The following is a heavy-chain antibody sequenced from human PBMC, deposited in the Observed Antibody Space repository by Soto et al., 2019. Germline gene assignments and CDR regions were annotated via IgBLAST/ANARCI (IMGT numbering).Heavy chain of an antibody. J-gene: IGHJ3*01. Sequence: QVRLVESGGGVVQPGGSLRLTCTVSGFTFTNYAFHWVRQAPGKGLEWVAIISYDATKEYYADAVKDRFTISRDNSKNPLYLQMSSLTVEDTAVYHCARPNHGSGNFQPAAFDLWGQGTLVTVSS. V-gene: IGHV3-30*04. D-gene: IGHD1-26*01. CDR3: ARPNHGSGNFQPAAFDL. CDR1: GFTFTNYA. CDR2: ISYDATKE.